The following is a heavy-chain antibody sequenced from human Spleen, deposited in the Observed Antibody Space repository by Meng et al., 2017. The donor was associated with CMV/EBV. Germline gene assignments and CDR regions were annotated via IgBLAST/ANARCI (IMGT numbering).Heavy chain of an antibody. Sequence: GESLKISCAASGFKFSSFGMHWVRQAPGKGLEWVASIDYEGLETHYIDSVKGRFTVSRDNSKNTVFLQMNRLTPADTSVYYCAKEGGNSASPVYFSYGLDVWGRGTTVTVSS. CDR3: AKEGGNSASPVYFSYGLDV. CDR1: GFKFSSFG. D-gene: IGHD1-7*01. CDR2: IDYEGLET. J-gene: IGHJ6*02. V-gene: IGHV3-30*02.